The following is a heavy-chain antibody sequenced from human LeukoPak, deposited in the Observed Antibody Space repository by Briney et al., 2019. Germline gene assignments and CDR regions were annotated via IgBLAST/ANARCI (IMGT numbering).Heavy chain of an antibody. D-gene: IGHD6-13*01. CDR2: IYPGDSDT. Sequence: GESLKISCQGSGYRFTSYWIAWVRQMPGKGLEWMGMIYPGDSDTRYSPSFQGQVTISADKSISTTYFQWSSLKASDTAMYYCARHGSSSWPVDYWGQGTLVTVSS. CDR3: ARHGSSSWPVDY. J-gene: IGHJ4*02. CDR1: GYRFTSYW. V-gene: IGHV5-51*01.